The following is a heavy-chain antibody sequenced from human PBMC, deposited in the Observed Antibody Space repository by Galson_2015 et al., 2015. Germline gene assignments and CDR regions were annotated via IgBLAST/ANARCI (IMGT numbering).Heavy chain of an antibody. CDR3: AKTLPRIAVAGRFDY. CDR2: ISGSGGST. CDR1: GFTFSSYA. V-gene: IGHV3-23*01. J-gene: IGHJ4*02. Sequence: SLRLSCAASGFTFSSYAMSWVRQAPGKGLEWVSAISGSGGSTYYADSVKGRFTISRENSKNTLYLQMNSLRAEDTAVYYCAKTLPRIAVAGRFDYWCQGTLVTVSS. D-gene: IGHD6-19*01.